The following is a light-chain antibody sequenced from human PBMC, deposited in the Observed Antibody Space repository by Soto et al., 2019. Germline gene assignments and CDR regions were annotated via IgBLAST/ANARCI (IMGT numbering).Light chain of an antibody. CDR2: EVT. J-gene: IGLJ1*01. Sequence: QSALTQPRSACGSPGQSLTISCTWTSSDVGFYNFVSWYQQRPGKAPKLVIYEVTKRPSGVPDRFSGSKSGSTASLTVSGLQADDEADYYCASYAGTKLFVFGSGTKVTVL. CDR3: ASYAGTKLFV. V-gene: IGLV2-8*01. CDR1: SSDVGFYNF.